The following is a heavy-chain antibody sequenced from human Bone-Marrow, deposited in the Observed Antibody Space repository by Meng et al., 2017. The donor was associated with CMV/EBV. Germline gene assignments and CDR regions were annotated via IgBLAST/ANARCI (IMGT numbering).Heavy chain of an antibody. D-gene: IGHD3-16*02. J-gene: IGHJ6*02. V-gene: IGHV4-39*07. Sequence: SETLSLTCTVSGGSISSSSYYWGWIRQPPGKGLEWIGSIYYSGSTYYNPSLKSRVTISVDMSKNQFSLKLSSVTAADTAVYYCAREDGEYYDYVWGSYPYYYGMDVWGQGTTVTVSS. CDR2: IYYSGST. CDR3: AREDGEYYDYVWGSYPYYYGMDV. CDR1: GGSISSSSYY.